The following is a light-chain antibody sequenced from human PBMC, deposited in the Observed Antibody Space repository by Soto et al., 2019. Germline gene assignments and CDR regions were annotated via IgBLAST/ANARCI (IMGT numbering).Light chain of an antibody. Sequence: QSALTQPRSVSESPGQSFTISCTGTSSDVGGYNYVSCYQQQPGKATKLMIYDVTKRPSGVHDRFYGSKSGNTASLTISGLQAEGEADYYCGSYAGSNTWTFDGETKQTVL. V-gene: IGLV2-11*01. CDR3: GSYAGSNTWT. CDR2: DVT. J-gene: IGLJ3*02. CDR1: SSDVGGYNY.